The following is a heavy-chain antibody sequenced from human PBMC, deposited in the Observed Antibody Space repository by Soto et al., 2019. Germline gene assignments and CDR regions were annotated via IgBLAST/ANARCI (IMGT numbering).Heavy chain of an antibody. CDR2: INPSGGST. CDR1: GYTFTSYY. Sequence: GASVKVSCKASGYTFTSYYMHWVRQAPGQGLEWMGIINPSGGSTSYAQKFQGRVTMTRDTSTSTVYMELSSLRSEDTAVYYCARTEGIVGVPATLAVFDFWGKGTMVPVSS. CDR3: ARTEGIVGVPATLAVFDF. J-gene: IGHJ3*01. V-gene: IGHV1-46*01. D-gene: IGHD2-21*02.